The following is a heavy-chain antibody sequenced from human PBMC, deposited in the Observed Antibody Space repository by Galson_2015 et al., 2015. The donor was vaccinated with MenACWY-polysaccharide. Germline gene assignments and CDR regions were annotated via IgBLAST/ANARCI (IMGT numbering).Heavy chain of an antibody. J-gene: IGHJ3*02. CDR2: IQYDGSKI. CDR1: GSRFSNSG. CDR3: AREGSRIVFHAFDI. Sequence: LRLSCAASGSRFSNSGMHWVRQAPGKGLEWVVVIQYDGSKILYADSVKGRFTISRDNSKNTLFLEMNSLGAEDTAVYYCAREGSRIVFHAFDIWGQGTMVTVSS. V-gene: IGHV3-33*01. D-gene: IGHD2-2*01.